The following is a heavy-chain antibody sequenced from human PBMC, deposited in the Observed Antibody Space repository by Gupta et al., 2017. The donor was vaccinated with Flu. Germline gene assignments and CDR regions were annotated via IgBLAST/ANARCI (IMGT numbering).Heavy chain of an antibody. J-gene: IGHJ5*02. V-gene: IGHV4-34*01. CDR3: ARGLWLHP. CDR2: INHSGST. Sequence: YWSWIRQPPGKGLEWIGEINHSGSTNYNPSLKSRVTISVDTSKNQFSLKLSSVTAADTAVYYCARGLWLHPWGQGTLVTVSS. CDR1: Y. D-gene: IGHD3-16*01.